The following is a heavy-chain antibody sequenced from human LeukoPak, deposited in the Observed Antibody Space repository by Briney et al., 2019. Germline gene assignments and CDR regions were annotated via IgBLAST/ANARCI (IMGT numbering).Heavy chain of an antibody. Sequence: SSEALSLTCAVYGGSFSGYYWSWIRQPPGKGLEWIGQIKHGGISDYNPSLKGRVTISVDTSKNQFPLRLTSVTAADTAVYYCARGLGAYGENSFDSWGQGTLVTVSS. D-gene: IGHD4-17*01. J-gene: IGHJ4*02. CDR2: IKHGGIS. V-gene: IGHV4-34*01. CDR3: ARGLGAYGENSFDS. CDR1: GGSFSGYY.